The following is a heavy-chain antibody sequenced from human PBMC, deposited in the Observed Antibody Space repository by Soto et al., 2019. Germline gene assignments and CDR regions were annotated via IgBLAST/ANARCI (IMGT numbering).Heavy chain of an antibody. CDR3: ARGTGYCSGGSCSSNWFDP. Sequence: ASVKVSCKASGYTFTSYGISWVRQAPGQGLEWMGWISAYNGNTNYAQKLQGRVTMTTDTSTSTAYMELRSLRSDDTAVYYCARGTGYCSGGSCSSNWFDPWGQGTLVTVSS. CDR2: ISAYNGNT. J-gene: IGHJ5*02. V-gene: IGHV1-18*01. D-gene: IGHD2-15*01. CDR1: GYTFTSYG.